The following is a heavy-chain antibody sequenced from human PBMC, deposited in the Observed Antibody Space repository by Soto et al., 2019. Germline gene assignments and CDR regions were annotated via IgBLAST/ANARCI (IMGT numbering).Heavy chain of an antibody. CDR3: AKAPTDRFTFDY. Sequence: GGSLRLSCAASGFTFSSYGMHWVRQAPGKGLEWVAVISYDGSNKYYADSVKGRFTISRDNSKNTLYLQMNSLRAEDTAVYYCAKAPTDRFTFDYWGQGTLVTVSS. J-gene: IGHJ4*02. CDR1: GFTFSSYG. CDR2: ISYDGSNK. D-gene: IGHD3-3*01. V-gene: IGHV3-30*18.